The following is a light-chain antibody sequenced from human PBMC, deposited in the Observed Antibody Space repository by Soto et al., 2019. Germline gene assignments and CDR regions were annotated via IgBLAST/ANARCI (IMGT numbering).Light chain of an antibody. CDR2: EVS. V-gene: IGLV2-14*01. CDR1: SSDVGGYNY. Sequence: QSALTQPASVSGSPGQSITISCTGTSSDVGGYNYVSWYQQHPGKAPKLMIYEVSNRPSGASNRFSGSKSGNTASLTISGLQAEDEADYYCSSYTSSSTLGFGTGTKLTVL. CDR3: SSYTSSSTLG. J-gene: IGLJ1*01.